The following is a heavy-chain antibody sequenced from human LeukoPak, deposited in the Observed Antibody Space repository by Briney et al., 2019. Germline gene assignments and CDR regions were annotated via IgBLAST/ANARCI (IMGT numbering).Heavy chain of an antibody. CDR1: GFTFRSYW. V-gene: IGHV3-21*01. D-gene: IGHD2-2*01. Sequence: KAGGSLRLSCAASGFTFRSYWKIWVRQAPGKGLEWVSSLSGSSGYIYHADSVKGRFTISRDNSKNTLYLQMNSLRAEDTAVYYCAKAPASFSYYYYMDVWGKGTTVTVSS. CDR2: LSGSSGYI. CDR3: AKAPASFSYYYYMDV. J-gene: IGHJ6*03.